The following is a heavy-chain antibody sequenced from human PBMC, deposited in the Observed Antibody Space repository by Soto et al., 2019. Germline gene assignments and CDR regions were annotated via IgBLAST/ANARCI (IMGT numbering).Heavy chain of an antibody. CDR1: GFTFSNYA. Sequence: EVQLLASGGGLVQPGGSLRLSCAASGFTFSNYAMSWVRQAPGKGLEWVSSISDSGVSTYYADSVKGRFTISRDNSKNTLVLQMNSLRAEDTAVYYCAKGTSFGYWGQGTLVTVSS. CDR3: AKGTSFGY. J-gene: IGHJ4*02. CDR2: ISDSGVST. D-gene: IGHD2-2*01. V-gene: IGHV3-23*01.